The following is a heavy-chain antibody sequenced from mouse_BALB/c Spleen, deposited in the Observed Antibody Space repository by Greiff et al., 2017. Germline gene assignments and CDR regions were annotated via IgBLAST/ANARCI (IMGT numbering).Heavy chain of an antibody. Sequence: EVKLVESGGGLVKPGGSLKLSCAASGFTFSSYTMSWVRQTPEKRLEWVATISSGGSYTYYPDSVKGRFTISRDNAKNTLYLQMSSLKSEDTAMYYCTRGGITTVVAVDYWGQGTTLTVSS. CDR2: ISSGGSYT. CDR1: GFTFSSYT. J-gene: IGHJ2*01. V-gene: IGHV5-6-4*01. CDR3: TRGGITTVVAVDY. D-gene: IGHD1-1*01.